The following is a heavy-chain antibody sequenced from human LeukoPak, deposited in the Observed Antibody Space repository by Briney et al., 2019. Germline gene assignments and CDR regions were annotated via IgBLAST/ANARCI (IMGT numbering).Heavy chain of an antibody. D-gene: IGHD4-17*01. V-gene: IGHV4-4*02. CDR3: ARGTITTVTDS. Sequence: SETLSLTCAISGGSICSSSWWTWVRQPPGKGLEWVGEIYLRGSTNYNPSLESRVTISVDESKTQLSLRLESVTAADTAVYYCARGTITTVTDSWGPGTLVSVSS. CDR1: GGSICSSSW. J-gene: IGHJ4*02. CDR2: IYLRGST.